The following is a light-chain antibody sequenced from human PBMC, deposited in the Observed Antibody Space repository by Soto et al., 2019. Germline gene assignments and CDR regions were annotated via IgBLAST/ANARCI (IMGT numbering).Light chain of an antibody. CDR2: GAS. CDR1: QSIISSY. V-gene: IGKV3-20*01. CDR3: QQYGYTPRT. J-gene: IGKJ4*02. Sequence: LLTPSPGPLAFDPAKIATLSCRSSQSIISSYLGWYQQKPGQAPRLLIYGASSRATGIPDRFSGSGSGTDFTLTISRLEPEDFAVYYCQQYGYTPRTFGEGTKVDIK.